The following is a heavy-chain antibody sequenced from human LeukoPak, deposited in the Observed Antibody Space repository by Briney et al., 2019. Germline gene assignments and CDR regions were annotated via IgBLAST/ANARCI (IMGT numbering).Heavy chain of an antibody. J-gene: IGHJ4*02. CDR1: GFTFSSYS. CDR3: ASLATRNI. CDR2: IISSSSTI. Sequence: GGSLRLSCAASGFTFSSYSMNWVRQAPGKGLEWVSYIISSSSTIYYADSVKGRFAISRDNAKNSLFLQMNSLRAEDTALYYCASLATRNIWGQGTLVTVSS. V-gene: IGHV3-48*01.